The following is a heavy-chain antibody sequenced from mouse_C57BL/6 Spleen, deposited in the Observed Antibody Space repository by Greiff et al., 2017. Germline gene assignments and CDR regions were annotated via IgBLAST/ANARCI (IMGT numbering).Heavy chain of an antibody. J-gene: IGHJ3*01. CDR1: GFTFSDYG. Sequence: EVKLMESGGGLVQPGGSLKLSCAASGFTFSDYGMAWVRQAPRKGPEWVAFISNLAYSIYYADTVTGRFTISRENAKNTLYLEMSSLRSEDTAMYYCARREAYDYDEGFAYWGQGTLVTVSA. CDR3: ARREAYDYDEGFAY. V-gene: IGHV5-15*04. D-gene: IGHD2-4*01. CDR2: ISNLAYSI.